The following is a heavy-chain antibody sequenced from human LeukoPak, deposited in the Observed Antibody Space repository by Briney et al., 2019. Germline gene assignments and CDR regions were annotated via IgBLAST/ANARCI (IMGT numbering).Heavy chain of an antibody. CDR1: GFTFSSYS. D-gene: IGHD4-23*01. CDR3: AKVIDYYGGSYYYYMDV. J-gene: IGHJ6*03. CDR2: ISGSGGST. Sequence: GGSLRLSCAASGFTFSSYSMNWVRQAPGKGLEWVSAISGSGGSTYYADSVKGRFTISRDDSKNTLYLQMNSLRAEDTAVYYCAKVIDYYGGSYYYYMDVWGKGTTVTVSS. V-gene: IGHV3-23*01.